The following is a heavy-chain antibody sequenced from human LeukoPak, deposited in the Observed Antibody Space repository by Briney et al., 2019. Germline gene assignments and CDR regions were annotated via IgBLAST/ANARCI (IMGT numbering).Heavy chain of an antibody. V-gene: IGHV3-49*04. CDR3: TNDMVRGVTGFDC. CDR1: GFTFGDYA. D-gene: IGHD3-10*01. Sequence: GGSLRLSCTASGFTFGDYAMSWVRRAPGKGLEWVGFIRSKAYGGTTEYAASVKGRFTISRDDSKSIAYLQMNSLKTEDTAVYYCTNDMVRGVTGFDCWGQGTLVTVSS. CDR2: IRSKAYGGTT. J-gene: IGHJ4*02.